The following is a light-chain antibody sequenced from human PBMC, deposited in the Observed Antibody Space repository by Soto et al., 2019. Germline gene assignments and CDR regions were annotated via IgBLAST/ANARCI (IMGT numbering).Light chain of an antibody. CDR2: ATS. Sequence: DVQMTQSPSSLSAFVGDRVTITCRASQGIAPYLAWFQQKPGKVPKLLIYATSTLQSGVPSRFSGSGSGTDFTLSISSVQSEDVRTYYCQKYNSAHLTFGGGTKVEIK. V-gene: IGKV1-27*01. CDR1: QGIAPY. CDR3: QKYNSAHLT. J-gene: IGKJ4*01.